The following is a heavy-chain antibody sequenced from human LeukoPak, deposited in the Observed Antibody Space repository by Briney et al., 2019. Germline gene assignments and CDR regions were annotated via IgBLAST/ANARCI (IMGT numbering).Heavy chain of an antibody. CDR3: ARARIQLWLLDPVDYYYMDV. J-gene: IGHJ6*03. D-gene: IGHD5-18*01. CDR2: INPTSGGT. V-gene: IGHV1-2*02. CDR1: GYTFTGYY. Sequence: ASVKVSCKVSGYTFTGYYIHWVRQAPGQGLEWMGWINPTSGGTNYAQKFQGRVTMTRDTSISTAYMELSRLRSDDTAVYYCARARIQLWLLDPVDYYYMDVWGKGTTVTVSS.